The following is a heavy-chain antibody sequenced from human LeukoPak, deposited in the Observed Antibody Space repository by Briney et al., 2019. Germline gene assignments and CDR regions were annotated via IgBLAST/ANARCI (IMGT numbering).Heavy chain of an antibody. V-gene: IGHV4-30-4*08. CDR2: IYYSGST. D-gene: IGHD3-10*01. Sequence: SETLSLTCIVSGGSISSGDYYWSWIRQPPGKGLEWIGYIYYSGSTYYNPSLKSRVTISVDTSKNQFSLKLSSVTAADTAVYYCAREPRITMVRGVSWGQGTLVTVS. CDR3: AREPRITMVRGVS. CDR1: GGSISSGDYY. J-gene: IGHJ4*02.